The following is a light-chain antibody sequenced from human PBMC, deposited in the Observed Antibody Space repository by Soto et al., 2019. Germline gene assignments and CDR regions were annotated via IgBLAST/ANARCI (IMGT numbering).Light chain of an antibody. V-gene: IGKV3-15*01. CDR2: GAS. Sequence: EIVLTQFPVALSVSPGERATLSCGVSQNVTNKLNWYQQKPGQAPRLLIYGASTRATGLPARFSGSGSETEFTLTISSLQSEDFAVYYCQEYHNWPFVTFGGGTKVETK. CDR3: QEYHNWPFVT. CDR1: QNVTNK. J-gene: IGKJ4*01.